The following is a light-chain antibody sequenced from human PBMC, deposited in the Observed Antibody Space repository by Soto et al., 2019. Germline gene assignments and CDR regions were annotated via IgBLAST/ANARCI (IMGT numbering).Light chain of an antibody. J-gene: IGKJ1*01. V-gene: IGKV1-5*03. CDR1: ESISNF. CDR3: QPYNSYSRT. CDR2: KAS. Sequence: DIQMTQSPSTLSASVGDRVTITCLASESISNFLAWYQQKPGKAPNLLIYKASSLESGVPSRFSGSGSGTEFTLTISSLQPDDFATYYCQPYNSYSRTFGQGTKVDIK.